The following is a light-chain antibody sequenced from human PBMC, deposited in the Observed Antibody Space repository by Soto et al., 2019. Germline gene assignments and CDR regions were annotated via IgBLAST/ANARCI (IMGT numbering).Light chain of an antibody. CDR2: ATS. CDR3: QQSYSVPRT. V-gene: IGKV1-39*01. J-gene: IGKJ4*01. CDR1: QSITRY. Sequence: DFQMTQSPSSRSASVGDRVNITCRASQSITRYLNWYQQKPGKAPNLLIYATSNLQTGVPLRFSGSGFGTDFNLTINNLQPEDFATYYCQQSYSVPRTFGGGNKVEI.